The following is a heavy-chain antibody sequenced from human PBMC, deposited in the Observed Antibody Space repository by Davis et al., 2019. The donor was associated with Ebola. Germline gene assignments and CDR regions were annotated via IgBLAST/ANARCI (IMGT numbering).Heavy chain of an antibody. J-gene: IGHJ3*02. CDR2: ISGSGGST. V-gene: IGHV3-23*01. CDR3: AKVSPEVVVVIMSAFDI. Sequence: GGSLRLSRAASGFTFSSYAMSWVRQAPGKGLEWVSAISGSGGSTYYADSVKGRFTISRDNSKNTLYLQMNSLRAEDTAVYYCAKVSPEVVVVIMSAFDIWGQGTMVTVSS. D-gene: IGHD3-22*01. CDR1: GFTFSSYA.